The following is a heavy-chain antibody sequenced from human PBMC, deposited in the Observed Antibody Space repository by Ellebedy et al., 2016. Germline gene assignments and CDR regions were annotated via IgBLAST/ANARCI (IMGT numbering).Heavy chain of an antibody. CDR2: IYSGGST. Sequence: GESLKISCAASGFTVSSNYMSWVRQAPGKGLEWVSVIYSGGSTYYADSVKGRFTISRDNSKNTLYLQMNSLRAEDTAVYYCARFDYDDAFDIWGQGTMVTVSS. V-gene: IGHV3-66*01. J-gene: IGHJ3*02. CDR3: ARFDYDDAFDI. CDR1: GFTVSSNY. D-gene: IGHD4/OR15-4a*01.